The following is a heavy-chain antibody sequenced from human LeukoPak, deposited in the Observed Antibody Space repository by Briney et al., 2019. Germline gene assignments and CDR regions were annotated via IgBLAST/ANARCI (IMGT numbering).Heavy chain of an antibody. V-gene: IGHV1-69*13. CDR2: IIPIFGTA. CDR1: GGTFSSYA. D-gene: IGHD3-16*01. CDR3: ARSEDIWGAFDI. Sequence: ASVKVSCKASGGTFSSYAISWVRQAPGQGLEWMGGIIPIFGTANYAQKFQGRVTITADESTSTAYMELSSLRSEDTAVYYCARSEDIWGAFDIWGQGTMVTVSS. J-gene: IGHJ3*02.